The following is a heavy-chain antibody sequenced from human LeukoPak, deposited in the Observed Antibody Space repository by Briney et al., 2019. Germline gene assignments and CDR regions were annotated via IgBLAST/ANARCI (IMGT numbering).Heavy chain of an antibody. Sequence: GGSLRLSCAASGFSFSTYSMNWVRQAPRKGLEWVSSISSTSSYIYYADSVKGRFAISRDNAKNSLYLQMNSLRAEDTAVYYCARDATYGPKRFDPWGQGTLVTVSS. CDR2: ISSTSSYI. CDR3: ARDATYGPKRFDP. CDR1: GFSFSTYS. V-gene: IGHV3-21*01. D-gene: IGHD3-10*01. J-gene: IGHJ5*02.